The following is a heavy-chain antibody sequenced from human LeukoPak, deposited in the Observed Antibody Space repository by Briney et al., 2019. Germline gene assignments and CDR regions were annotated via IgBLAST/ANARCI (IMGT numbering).Heavy chain of an antibody. CDR1: GGTFSSYT. CDR2: IIPILGIA. CDR3: ASGRGHLDWLLYAFDI. J-gene: IGHJ3*02. V-gene: IGHV1-69*02. D-gene: IGHD3-9*01. Sequence: ASVKVSCKASGGTFSSYTISWVRQAPGQGLEWMGRIIPILGIANYAQKFQGRVTITADKSTSTAYMELSSLRSEDTAVYYCASGRGHLDWLLYAFDIWGQGTMVTVSS.